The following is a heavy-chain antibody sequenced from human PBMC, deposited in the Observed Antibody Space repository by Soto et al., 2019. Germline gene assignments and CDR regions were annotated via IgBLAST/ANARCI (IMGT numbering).Heavy chain of an antibody. Sequence: EVQLVESGGGLVQPGGSLRLSCAASGFTVSSNYMSWVRQAPGKGLEWVSVIYSGGSTYYADSVKGRFTISRDNSKNTLYLQMNGLRAEDTAVYYCARGYCSGGSCYSYYYYGMDVWGQGTTVTVSS. CDR3: ARGYCSGGSCYSYYYYGMDV. CDR2: IYSGGST. V-gene: IGHV3-66*01. J-gene: IGHJ6*02. CDR1: GFTVSSNY. D-gene: IGHD2-15*01.